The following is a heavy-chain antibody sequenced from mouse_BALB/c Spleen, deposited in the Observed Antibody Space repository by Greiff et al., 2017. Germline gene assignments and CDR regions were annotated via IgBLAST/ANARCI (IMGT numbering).Heavy chain of an antibody. CDR1: GYAFTNYL. J-gene: IGHJ3*01. V-gene: IGHV1-54*01. D-gene: IGHD1-1*01. Sequence: VQLHQSGAELVRPGTSVKVSCKASGYAFTNYLIEWVKQRPGQGLEWIGVINPGSGGTNYNEKFKGKATLTADKSSSTAYMQLSSLTSDDSAVYFCARGGNYYGSSYSAWFAYWGQGTLVTVSA. CDR3: ARGGNYYGSSYSAWFAY. CDR2: INPGSGGT.